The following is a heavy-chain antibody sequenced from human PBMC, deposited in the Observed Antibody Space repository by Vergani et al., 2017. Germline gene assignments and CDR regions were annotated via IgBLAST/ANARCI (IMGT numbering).Heavy chain of an antibody. D-gene: IGHD3-9*01. Sequence: EFQLLQSGGGVIQPGGSVRLSCAASGFTFSACPMTWVRQAPGKGLEWVSGISGSGVSAYYTDSVKGRFTISRDNSKNMLFLQMNKLRTEDTAIYYCAKRYFVSGNYLFNSWGKGTLVTVSS. V-gene: IGHV3-23*01. CDR2: ISGSGVSA. J-gene: IGHJ4*02. CDR3: AKRYFVSGNYLFNS. CDR1: GFTFSACP.